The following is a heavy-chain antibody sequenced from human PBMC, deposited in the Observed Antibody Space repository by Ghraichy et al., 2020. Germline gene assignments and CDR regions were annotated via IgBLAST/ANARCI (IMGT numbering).Heavy chain of an antibody. J-gene: IGHJ1*01. CDR3: ARLGYSSSSRYFQH. V-gene: IGHV4-39*01. D-gene: IGHD6-6*01. CDR1: GGSISSSSDY. CDR2: FYYSGTT. Sequence: SETLSLTCTVSGGSISSSSDYWGWIRQPPVEGLEWIGSFYYSGTTYYNPSLKSRVTISVDTSKNQFSLKLTSVTAADTAVYYCARLGYSSSSRYFQHWGQGTLVTVSS.